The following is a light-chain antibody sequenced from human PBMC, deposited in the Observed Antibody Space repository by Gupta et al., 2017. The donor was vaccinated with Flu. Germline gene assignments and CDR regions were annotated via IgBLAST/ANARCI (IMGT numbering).Light chain of an antibody. CDR1: SRDLGIYHL. V-gene: IGLV2-23*01. J-gene: IGLJ2*01. CDR2: GGS. CDR3: SSYTGRTEVI. Sequence: TSRDLGIYHLVSWHQHHPGKAPKVIIYGGSKRPSGVSNRFSGSKSGNTASPTISGLQAEDEADYYFSSYTGRTEVIFGGGTKLTVV.